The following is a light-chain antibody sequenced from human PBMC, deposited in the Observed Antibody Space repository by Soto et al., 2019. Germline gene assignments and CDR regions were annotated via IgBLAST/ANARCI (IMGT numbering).Light chain of an antibody. CDR1: SSDVGGYNY. CDR3: NSYAGGLVL. Sequence: QSVLTQPRSVSGSPGQSVTISCTGTSSDVGGYNYVSWYQQQLGKAPKLLIYDVNKRPSGVPPRFSGSKSANTASLTISGLQAADEADYYCNSYAGGLVLFGGGTKLTVL. V-gene: IGLV2-11*01. J-gene: IGLJ2*01. CDR2: DVN.